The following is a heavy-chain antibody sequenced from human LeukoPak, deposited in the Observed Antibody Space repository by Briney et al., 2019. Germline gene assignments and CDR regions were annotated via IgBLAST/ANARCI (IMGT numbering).Heavy chain of an antibody. CDR1: GGTFRSYA. CDR2: IIAPFGTA. CDR3: ARIGDGYNSYFFYGMDV. D-gene: IGHD5-24*01. J-gene: IGHJ6*02. Sequence: ASVKVSCKDSGGTFRSYAISWVRQAPRQRLEWMGGIIAPFGTANYAQRFQGRLTITADESTSTAYMELSSLRSEDTAVYYCARIGDGYNSYFFYGMDVWGQGTTVTVSS. V-gene: IGHV1-69*01.